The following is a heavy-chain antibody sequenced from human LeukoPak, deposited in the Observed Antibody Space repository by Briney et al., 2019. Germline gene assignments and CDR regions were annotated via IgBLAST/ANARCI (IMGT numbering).Heavy chain of an antibody. Sequence: QPGGSLRLSCAAPGFTFDDYAMHWVRPAPGKGLEWVSGISWNSGSIGYADSVKGRFTISRDNAKNSLYLQMNSLRAEDTALYYCAKGQGSSRVSFDYWGQGTLVTVSS. CDR3: AKGQGSSRVSFDY. CDR1: GFTFDDYA. V-gene: IGHV3-9*01. J-gene: IGHJ4*02. D-gene: IGHD2-15*01. CDR2: ISWNSGSI.